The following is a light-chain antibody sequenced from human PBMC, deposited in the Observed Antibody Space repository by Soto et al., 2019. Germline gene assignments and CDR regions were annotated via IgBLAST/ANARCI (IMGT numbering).Light chain of an antibody. J-gene: IGKJ5*01. V-gene: IGKV1-9*01. CDR3: QQLNSYPIT. CDR2: AAS. Sequence: QLTQSPSSLSASVGDRVTSXXRASQGMSSYLAWYQQKPGKAPKLXIYAASTLQSGVPSRFSGSGSGTDFTLTISSLQPEDFATYYCQQLNSYPITFGQGTRLDIK. CDR1: QGMSSY.